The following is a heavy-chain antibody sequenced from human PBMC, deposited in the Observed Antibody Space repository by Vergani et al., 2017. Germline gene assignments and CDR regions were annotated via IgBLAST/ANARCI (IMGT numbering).Heavy chain of an antibody. CDR3: ARKGRDMLTGNGGPFDY. CDR1: GYTFTAYY. D-gene: IGHD3-9*01. J-gene: IGHJ4*02. V-gene: IGHV1-2*02. CDR2: SDPNSSGT. Sequence: QVRLVQSGAEVKKPGASVKVSCKASGYTFTAYYIHWVRQAPGQGLEWMGWSDPNSSGTKFVQKFQGRVSFTSDSSINTVCMQLSRLVSDDTAVYFCARKGRDMLTGNGGPFDYWGQGVLVTVSS.